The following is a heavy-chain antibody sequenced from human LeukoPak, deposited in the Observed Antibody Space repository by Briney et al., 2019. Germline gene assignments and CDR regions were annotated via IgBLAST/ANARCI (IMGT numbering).Heavy chain of an antibody. CDR2: KKHDGVEK. CDR1: GFTFSISW. CDR3: ARDPSRYDLDF. V-gene: IGHV3-7*01. Sequence: SGGSLRLSCAASGFTFSISWMNWVRQAPGKGLEWVANKKHDGVEKYYVGSVKGRFTISRDNAKNLLYLQMSSLRAEDTAMYYCARDPSRYDLDFWGQGALVTVSS. J-gene: IGHJ4*02. D-gene: IGHD5-12*01.